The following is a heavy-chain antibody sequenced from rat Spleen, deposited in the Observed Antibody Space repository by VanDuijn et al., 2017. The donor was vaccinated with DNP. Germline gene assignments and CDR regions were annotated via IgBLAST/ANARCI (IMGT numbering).Heavy chain of an antibody. CDR2: VTSSGGGT. V-gene: IGHV5-31*01. D-gene: IGHD1-11*01. CDR1: GFTFNDYW. CDR3: ARDNYGGYY. Sequence: EVQLVESGGGLVQPGRSLKLSCAASGFTFNDYWMTWIRQAPGKGLEWVACVTSSGGGTYYSASVKGRFNISRDNAKSTLYLQMNSLRSEDTATYYCARDNYGGYYWGHGVMVTVSS. J-gene: IGHJ2*01.